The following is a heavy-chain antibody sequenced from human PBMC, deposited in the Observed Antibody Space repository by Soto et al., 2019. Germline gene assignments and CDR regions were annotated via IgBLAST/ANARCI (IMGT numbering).Heavy chain of an antibody. CDR1: GGSFSGYY. J-gene: IGHJ1*01. CDR2: INHSGST. Sequence: QVQLQQWGAGLLKPSETLSLTCAVYGGSFSGYYWSWIRQPPGKGLEWIGEINHSGSTNYNPSLKSRVNISVDTSKKQFSLKLSSVTAADTDVYYCARGGIVVVTATKYFQHWGQGTLVTVSS. D-gene: IGHD2-21*02. V-gene: IGHV4-34*01. CDR3: ARGGIVVVTATKYFQH.